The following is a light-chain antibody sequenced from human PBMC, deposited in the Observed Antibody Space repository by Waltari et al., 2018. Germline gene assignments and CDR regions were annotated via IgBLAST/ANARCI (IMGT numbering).Light chain of an antibody. CDR2: GAS. Sequence: EIVLTQSPATLSLSPGERATLSCRASQSVSSSLAWYQQKPGQAPRLLIYGASSRATGIPDRFSCSGSGTDFTLTISSLEPEDFAVYYCQQYSNWPFTFGPGTKLDIK. CDR3: QQYSNWPFT. V-gene: IGKV3-15*01. CDR1: QSVSSS. J-gene: IGKJ3*01.